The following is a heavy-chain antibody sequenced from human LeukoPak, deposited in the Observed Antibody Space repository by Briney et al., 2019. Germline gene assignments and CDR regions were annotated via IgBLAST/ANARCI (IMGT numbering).Heavy chain of an antibody. CDR3: AKGRVLRFLEWPTVLDY. Sequence: GGSLRLSCAASGFTFSSYAMSWVRQAPGKGLEWVSAISGSGGSTYYADSVKGRLTISRDNSKNTLYLQMNSLRAEDTAVYYCAKGRVLRFLEWPTVLDYWGQGTLVTVSS. D-gene: IGHD3-3*01. V-gene: IGHV3-23*01. CDR2: ISGSGGST. CDR1: GFTFSSYA. J-gene: IGHJ4*02.